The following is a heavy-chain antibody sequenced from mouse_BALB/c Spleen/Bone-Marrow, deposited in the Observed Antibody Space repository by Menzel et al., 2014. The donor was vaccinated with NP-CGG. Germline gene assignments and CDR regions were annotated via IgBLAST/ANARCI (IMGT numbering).Heavy chain of an antibody. CDR2: FNPYNDGT. V-gene: IGHV1-14*01. D-gene: IGHD1-1*01. J-gene: IGHJ1*01. CDR3: ARNYGSSCWYLDV. CDR1: GYIFTSYV. Sequence: EVQLQQSGPELVKPGASVKMSCKVSGYIFTSYVMHWVKQKPGQGLEWIGYFNPYNDGTKYNEKFKGKATLTSDKSSSTDYMEHSSLTSEDSAVYYCARNYGSSCWYLDVWGAGTTVTVSS.